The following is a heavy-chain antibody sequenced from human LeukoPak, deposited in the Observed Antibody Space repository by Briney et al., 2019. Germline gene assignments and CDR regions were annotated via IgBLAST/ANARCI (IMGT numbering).Heavy chain of an antibody. CDR2: MNPNSGNT. J-gene: IGHJ6*03. CDR1: GYTFTSYD. V-gene: IGHV1-8*03. CDR3: ARGSGLRYYYYYYMDV. Sequence: ASVKVSCKASGYTFTSYDINWVRQATGQGLEWMGWMNPNSGNTGYAQKFQGRVTITRNTSTSTAYMELSSLRSEDTAVYYCARGSGLRYYYYYYMDVWGKGTTVTVSS.